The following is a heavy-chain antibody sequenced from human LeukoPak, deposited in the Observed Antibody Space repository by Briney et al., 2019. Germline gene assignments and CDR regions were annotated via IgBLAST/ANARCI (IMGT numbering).Heavy chain of an antibody. Sequence: ASEALSLTCAVYGGSFSGYYWSWIRQPPGKGLEWIGEINHSGSTNYNPSLKSRVTISVDTSKNQFSLKLSSVTAADTAVYYCARAFPSNIVVVPAAIAPYYFDYWGQGTLVTVSS. D-gene: IGHD2-2*01. CDR3: ARAFPSNIVVVPAAIAPYYFDY. CDR2: INHSGST. V-gene: IGHV4-34*01. J-gene: IGHJ4*02. CDR1: GGSFSGYY.